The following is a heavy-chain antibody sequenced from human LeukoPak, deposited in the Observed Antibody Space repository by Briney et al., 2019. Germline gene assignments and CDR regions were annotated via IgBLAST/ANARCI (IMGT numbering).Heavy chain of an antibody. J-gene: IGHJ3*02. CDR1: GFTFNGYW. V-gene: IGHV3-7*01. D-gene: IGHD6-13*01. CDR2: IMKDGGDK. Sequence: GGSLRLSCAASGFTFNGYWMTWVRQAPGKGLEWVANIMKDGGDKYYVDSVKGRFTVSRDNDKNSLFLQMNSLRAEDTALYYCATRLTADSYEASDIWGQGSMVTVSS. CDR3: ATRLTADSYEASDI.